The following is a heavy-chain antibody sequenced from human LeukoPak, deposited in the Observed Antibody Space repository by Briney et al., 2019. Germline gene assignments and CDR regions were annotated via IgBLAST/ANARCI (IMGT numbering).Heavy chain of an antibody. D-gene: IGHD3-22*01. Sequence: GGSLRLSCAASGFTFSRSFMSWVRQAPGKGPEWVSSITGSGTYIYYADSVKGRFTISRDNIQRSVYLQMNSLRAEDTAVYYCAREYYYDTDAGNYWGPGTLVTVSS. CDR1: GFTFSRSF. CDR3: AREYYYDTDAGNY. V-gene: IGHV3-21*01. J-gene: IGHJ4*02. CDR2: ITGSGTYI.